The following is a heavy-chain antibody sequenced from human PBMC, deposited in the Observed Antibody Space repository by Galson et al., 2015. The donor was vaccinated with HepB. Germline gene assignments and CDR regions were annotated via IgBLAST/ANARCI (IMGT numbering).Heavy chain of an antibody. J-gene: IGHJ1*01. D-gene: IGHD3-3*01. CDR1: GFTFRSNW. CDR2: INTDGSST. CDR3: AREVGAPGSFHH. Sequence: SLSLSCAASGFTFRSNWMHWVRQVPGKGLVWVSRINTDGSSTSYADSVKGRFTISRDNAKNTLYLQMNSLRAEDTAVYYCAREVGAPGSFHHWGQGALVTVSS. V-gene: IGHV3-74*01.